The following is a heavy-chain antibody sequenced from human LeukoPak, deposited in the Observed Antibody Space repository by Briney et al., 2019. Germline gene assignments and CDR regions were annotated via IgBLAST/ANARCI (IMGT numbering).Heavy chain of an antibody. CDR3: ASRAYCSGHTCPSDAFDI. CDR1: GGTFHSHA. V-gene: IGHV1-69*10. CDR2: IIPLFGVT. D-gene: IGHD2-21*01. J-gene: IGHJ3*02. Sequence: SVKVSCKASGGTFHSHAISWVRQAPGQGLEWMGGIIPLFGVTNYAQRFHGRVTLTADKSTNTVYMQLTSLRFEDTAVFYCASRAYCSGHTCPSDAFDIWGQGTMVTVSS.